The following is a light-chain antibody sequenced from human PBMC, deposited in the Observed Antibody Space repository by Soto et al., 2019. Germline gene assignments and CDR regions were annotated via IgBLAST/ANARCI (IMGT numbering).Light chain of an antibody. V-gene: IGKV3-20*01. Sequence: EIVLTQSPGTLSLSPGDRATLSCRASQTISSTYLAWYQQKPGQAPRLLIYAASTRATGITDRFSGSGSGTDFTLTISRLEPEDFAVYYCQQYGSSPKTFGQGTKVEI. CDR1: QTISSTY. CDR2: AAS. J-gene: IGKJ1*01. CDR3: QQYGSSPKT.